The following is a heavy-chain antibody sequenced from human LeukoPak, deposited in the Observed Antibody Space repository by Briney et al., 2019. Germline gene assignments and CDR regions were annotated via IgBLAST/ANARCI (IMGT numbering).Heavy chain of an antibody. V-gene: IGHV5-51*01. J-gene: IGHJ5*02. Sequence: GESLKISCKGSGYSFTSYWIGWVRQMPGKGLEWMGIIYPGDSDTRSGPSFQGQVTISADKSISTAYLQWSSLKASDTAMYYCARQSITIFGVPRGWFDPWGQGTLVTVSS. D-gene: IGHD3-3*01. CDR2: IYPGDSDT. CDR1: GYSFTSYW. CDR3: ARQSITIFGVPRGWFDP.